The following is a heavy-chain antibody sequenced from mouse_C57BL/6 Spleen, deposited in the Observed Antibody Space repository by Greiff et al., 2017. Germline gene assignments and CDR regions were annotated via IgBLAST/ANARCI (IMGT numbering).Heavy chain of an antibody. CDR3: ALRVTTEGFAY. CDR2: IHPNSGST. D-gene: IGHD2-2*01. CDR1: GYTFTSYW. Sequence: QVQLQQSGAELVKPGASVKLSCKASGYTFTSYWMHWVKQRPGQGLEWIGMIHPNSGSTNYNEKFKSKATLTVDKSSSTAYMQLSSLTSEDSAVYYCALRVTTEGFAYWGQGTLVTVSA. V-gene: IGHV1-64*01. J-gene: IGHJ3*01.